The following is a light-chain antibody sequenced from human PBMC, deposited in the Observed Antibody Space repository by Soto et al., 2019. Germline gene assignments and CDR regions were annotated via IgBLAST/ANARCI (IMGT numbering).Light chain of an antibody. V-gene: IGLV2-23*02. CDR2: EVN. CDR1: SSDVGSYYP. Sequence: QSVLTQPASMSGSPGQSITISCTGTSSDVGSYYPVSWFQQHPGKAPKLIIYEVNKRPSGVSDRVSGSKSGNTASLTISGLQAADEAEYYCCSYAGDTTFFVFGTGTKLTVL. CDR3: CSYAGDTTFFV. J-gene: IGLJ1*01.